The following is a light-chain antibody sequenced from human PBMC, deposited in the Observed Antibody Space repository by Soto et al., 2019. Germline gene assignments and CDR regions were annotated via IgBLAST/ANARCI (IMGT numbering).Light chain of an antibody. J-gene: IGLJ2*01. CDR1: SSDVGSYNL. Sequence: QSVLTQAASVPGSPGQSITISCTGTSSDVGSYNLFSWYQQHPGTAPKLIIYEANKRPSGLSTRFSGFKSGNTAFLAISGLQAEDEADYFCSSYAGISTLVVSGGGT. CDR3: SSYAGISTLVV. CDR2: EAN. V-gene: IGLV2-23*01.